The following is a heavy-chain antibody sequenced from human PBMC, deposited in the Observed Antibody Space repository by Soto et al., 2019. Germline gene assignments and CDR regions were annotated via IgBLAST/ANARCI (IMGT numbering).Heavy chain of an antibody. CDR2: IIPIFGTA. CDR1: GGTFSSYA. Sequence: QVQLVQSGAEVKKPGSSVKVSCKASGGTFSSYAISWVRQAPGQGLEWMGGIIPIFGTANYAQKFQGRVTITADESTSTAYMELSSLRSEETAVYYCARDILGYCSSTSCYGALSYWGQGTLVTVSS. V-gene: IGHV1-69*01. J-gene: IGHJ4*02. CDR3: ARDILGYCSSTSCYGALSY. D-gene: IGHD2-2*01.